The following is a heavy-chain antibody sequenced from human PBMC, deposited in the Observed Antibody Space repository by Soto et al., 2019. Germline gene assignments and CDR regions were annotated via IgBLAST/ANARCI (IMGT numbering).Heavy chain of an antibody. J-gene: IGHJ5*02. CDR3: ARGSSGWYFWFDP. D-gene: IGHD6-19*01. CDR2: IYHSGST. V-gene: IGHV4-30-2*01. CDR1: GGSIGSGGYS. Sequence: QLQLQESGSGLVKPSQTLSLTCAVSGGSIGSGGYSWSWIRHPPGKGLEWIGYIYHSGSTYYNPSLKRRVTISVDRSKNQFSLKLSSVTAADTAVYYCARGSSGWYFWFDPWGQGTLVTVSS.